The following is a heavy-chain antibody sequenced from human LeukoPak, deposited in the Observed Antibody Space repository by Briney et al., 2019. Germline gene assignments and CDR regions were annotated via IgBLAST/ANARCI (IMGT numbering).Heavy chain of an antibody. V-gene: IGHV4-39*01. J-gene: IGHJ4*02. CDR2: IYYSGST. Sequence: PSETLSLTCTVSGGSISSSSYYWGWIRQPPGKGLEWIGSIYYSGSTNYNPSLKSRVTISVDTSKNQFSLKLSSVTAADTAVYYCARHTVLTAFDYWGQGTLVTVSS. D-gene: IGHD4-23*01. CDR1: GGSISSSSYY. CDR3: ARHTVLTAFDY.